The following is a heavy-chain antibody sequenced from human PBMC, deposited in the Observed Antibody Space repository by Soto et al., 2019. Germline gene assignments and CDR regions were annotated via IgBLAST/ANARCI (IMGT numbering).Heavy chain of an antibody. CDR1: GGSIDSYH. J-gene: IGHJ4*02. CDR3: ARGDCSGGSCYVFDY. Sequence: SETLSLTCTVSGGSIDSYHWNYIRQPAGKGLEWIGRIYTSGSTTYNPSLKSRVTMSVDTSKNQFSLKLSSVTAADTAVYYCARGDCSGGSCYVFDYWGQGTLVTVS. CDR2: IYTSGST. V-gene: IGHV4-4*07. D-gene: IGHD2-15*01.